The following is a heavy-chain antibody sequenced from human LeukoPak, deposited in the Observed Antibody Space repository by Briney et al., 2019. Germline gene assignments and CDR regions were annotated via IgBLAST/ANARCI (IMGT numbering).Heavy chain of an antibody. Sequence: GGSLRLSCAASGFTFSIYSMNWVRQAPGKGLEWVSYISSSSTYIYYADSVKGRFTISRDNAKNSLYLQRNSLGAEDTAVYYCARDFTLNNFWSGYTKDYWGQGTLVTVSS. V-gene: IGHV3-21*01. J-gene: IGHJ4*02. CDR2: ISSSSTYI. CDR3: ARDFTLNNFWSGYTKDY. D-gene: IGHD3-3*01. CDR1: GFTFSIYS.